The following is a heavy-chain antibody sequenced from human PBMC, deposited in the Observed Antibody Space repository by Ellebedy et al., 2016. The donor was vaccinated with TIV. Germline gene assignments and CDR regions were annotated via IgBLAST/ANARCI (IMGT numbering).Heavy chain of an antibody. Sequence: PGGSLRLSCAASEFSFRSYWMTWVRQAPGKGLEWVASIRQDGDEKYYVDSVKGRFTISSSNAKRSLFRQMDSLEAEDTAVYYCARDGAYVDHDYYYYSGMGVWGQGTTVTVSS. V-gene: IGHV3-7*03. CDR3: ARDGAYVDHDYYYYSGMGV. D-gene: IGHD4-17*01. CDR1: EFSFRSYW. CDR2: IRQDGDEK. J-gene: IGHJ6*02.